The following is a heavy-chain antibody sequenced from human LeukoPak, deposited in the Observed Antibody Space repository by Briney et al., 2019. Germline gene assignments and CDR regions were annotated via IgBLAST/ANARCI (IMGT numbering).Heavy chain of an antibody. Sequence: GASVKVSCKASGYTFTSCDINWVRQATGQGLEWMGWMNPNSGNTGYAQKFQGRVTMTRNTSISTAYMELSSLRSEDTAVYYCARGDYYDSSGYYSYAFDIWGQGTMVTVSS. CDR1: GYTFTSCD. CDR3: ARGDYYDSSGYYSYAFDI. J-gene: IGHJ3*02. CDR2: MNPNSGNT. V-gene: IGHV1-8*01. D-gene: IGHD3-22*01.